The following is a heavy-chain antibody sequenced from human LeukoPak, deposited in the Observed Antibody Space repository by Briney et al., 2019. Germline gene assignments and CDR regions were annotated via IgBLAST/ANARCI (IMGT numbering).Heavy chain of an antibody. Sequence: GGSLRLSCVVSGFTFSTYWMHWVRQGPGKGLVWVSRIDSGGSNTLYADSVRGRFTISRDNAKNTLYLQMNSLRVEDTAMYYCARGDYHAYYLDYWGQGSLVTVSS. V-gene: IGHV3-74*01. CDR1: GFTFSTYW. J-gene: IGHJ4*02. CDR2: IDSGGSNT. D-gene: IGHD3-16*01. CDR3: ARGDYHAYYLDY.